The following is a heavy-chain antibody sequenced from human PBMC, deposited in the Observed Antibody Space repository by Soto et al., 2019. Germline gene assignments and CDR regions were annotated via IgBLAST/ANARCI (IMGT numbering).Heavy chain of an antibody. V-gene: IGHV1-2*02. CDR3: ARHSGYDYVFDY. Sequence: ASVKVSCKASGYTFTGYYIHWVRQAPGQGLEWMGWINPNNGDTNYAQKFQGRVTMTRDTSTSTAYMELSSLRFDDTAVYYCARHSGYDYVFDYWGQGTLVTVSP. CDR1: GYTFTGYY. CDR2: INPNNGDT. J-gene: IGHJ4*02. D-gene: IGHD5-12*01.